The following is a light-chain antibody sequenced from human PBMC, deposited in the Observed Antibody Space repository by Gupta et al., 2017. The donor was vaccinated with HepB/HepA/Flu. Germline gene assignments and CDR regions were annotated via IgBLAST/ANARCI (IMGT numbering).Light chain of an antibody. CDR2: GAS. CDR3: QQRSNWPPGVT. J-gene: IGKJ3*01. CDR1: QSVANY. V-gene: IGKV3-11*01. Sequence: EIVLTQSPATLSLSPGERATLSCRASQSVANYLAWYQQKPGQSPRLLIYGASNRATGIPARFSGSGSGTDLTLTISSLEPEDFAVYYCQQRSNWPPGVTFGPGTRVDFQ.